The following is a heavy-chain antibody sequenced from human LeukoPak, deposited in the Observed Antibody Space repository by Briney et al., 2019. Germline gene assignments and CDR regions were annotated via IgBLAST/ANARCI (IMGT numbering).Heavy chain of an antibody. CDR1: GGSFSGYY. CDR2: INHSGST. Sequence: SETLSLTCAVYGGSFSGYYWSWIRQPPGKGLECIGEINHSGSTNYNPSLKSRVTISVDTSKNQFSLKLSSVTAADTAVYYCARDRPVVLGYYYYYYMDVWGKGTTVTVSS. D-gene: IGHD2/OR15-2a*01. J-gene: IGHJ6*03. CDR3: ARDRPVVLGYYYYYYMDV. V-gene: IGHV4-34*01.